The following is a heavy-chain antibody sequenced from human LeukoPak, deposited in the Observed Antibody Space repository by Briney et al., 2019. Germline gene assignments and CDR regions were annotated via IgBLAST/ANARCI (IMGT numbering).Heavy chain of an antibody. CDR2: ISSDGGNT. V-gene: IGHV3-30-3*01. CDR3: ATIVAVPDAFDI. J-gene: IGHJ3*02. Sequence: PGGSLRLSCVAPRFTFSGYAVHWVRQAPGKGLEWVSVISSDGGNTYYADSVKGRFTLSRDNSKNTAYLQMNSLKTEDTAVYYCATIVAVPDAFDIWGQGTMVTVSS. D-gene: IGHD3-16*02. CDR1: RFTFSGYA.